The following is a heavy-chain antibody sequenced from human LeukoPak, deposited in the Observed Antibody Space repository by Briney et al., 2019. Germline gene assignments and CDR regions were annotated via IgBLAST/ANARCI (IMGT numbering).Heavy chain of an antibody. V-gene: IGHV1-2*02. CDR1: GYTFTGYC. Sequence: ASVTVSCKASGYTFTGYCIHWVRQAPGQGLEWMGWINPNNGGTNYAQRYQDRVTMTRDTSISTAYMELSSLRSDDTAVYYCARDPRGYSGYENWFDPWAREPWSPSPQ. CDR3: ARDPRGYSGYENWFDP. J-gene: IGHJ5*02. CDR2: INPNNGGT. D-gene: IGHD5-12*01.